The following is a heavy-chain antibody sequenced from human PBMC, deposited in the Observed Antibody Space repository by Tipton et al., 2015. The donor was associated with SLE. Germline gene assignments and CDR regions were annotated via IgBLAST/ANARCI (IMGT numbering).Heavy chain of an antibody. CDR2: IRSKAYGGTT. J-gene: IGHJ4*02. CDR1: GFTFGDYA. CDR3: TRQQY. D-gene: IGHD6-13*01. V-gene: IGHV3-49*04. Sequence: SLRLSCTASGFTFGDYAMSWVRQAPGKGLEWVAFIRSKAYGGTTEYAASVKGRFTISRDDSRSIAYLQMNSLKTEDTAVYYCTRQQYWGQGTLVTVSS.